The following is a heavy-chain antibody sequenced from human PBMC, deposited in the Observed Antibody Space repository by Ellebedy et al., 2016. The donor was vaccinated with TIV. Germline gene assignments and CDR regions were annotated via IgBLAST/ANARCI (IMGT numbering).Heavy chain of an antibody. CDR1: GYTFTRHW. D-gene: IGHD1-1*01. J-gene: IGHJ3*02. Sequence: PGGSLRLSCKGSGYTFTRHWIGWVRQMPGKGLEWMGIVYPDHSDVRYSPSFHGQVTISADKSISTAYLQWSGLKASDTAMYYCARLGASGIYDAFDIWGQGTMVTVSS. CDR2: VYPDHSDV. V-gene: IGHV5-51*01. CDR3: ARLGASGIYDAFDI.